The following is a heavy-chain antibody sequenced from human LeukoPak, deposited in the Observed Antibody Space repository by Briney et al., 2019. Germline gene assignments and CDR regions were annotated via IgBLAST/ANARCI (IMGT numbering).Heavy chain of an antibody. CDR2: THPSGNT. J-gene: IGHJ5*02. CDR3: ARKAPKKGWFDP. Sequence: SETLSLSCTVSGGSNNSYYWSWIRQPPGKGLEWIGYTHPSGNTNYSPSLKSRVTISMDMSRNQFSLKLSSVTAADTAVYYCARKAPKKGWFDPWGQGTLVTVSS. CDR1: GGSNNSYY. V-gene: IGHV4-4*09.